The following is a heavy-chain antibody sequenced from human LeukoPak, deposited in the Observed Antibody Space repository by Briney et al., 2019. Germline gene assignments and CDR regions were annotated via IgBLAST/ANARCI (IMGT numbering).Heavy chain of an antibody. Sequence: AVKVSCKASGGTFSSYAISWVRQAPGQGREWMGGIIPIFGTANYAQKFQGRVTITADESTSTAYMELTSLRSEDTAVYYCARANTYYDILTGYPFDYWGQGTLVTVSS. J-gene: IGHJ4*02. CDR1: GGTFSSYA. V-gene: IGHV1-69*01. CDR2: IIPIFGTA. CDR3: ARANTYYDILTGYPFDY. D-gene: IGHD3-9*01.